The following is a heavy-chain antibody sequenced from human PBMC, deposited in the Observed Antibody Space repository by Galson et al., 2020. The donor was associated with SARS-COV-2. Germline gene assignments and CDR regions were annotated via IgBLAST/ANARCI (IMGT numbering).Heavy chain of an antibody. J-gene: IGHJ4*02. Sequence: SCAASGFTFSDHAMHWVRQAPGKGLEWVGRIRNKANSHTTEYAASVKGRFTISRDDSKNSLYLQMNSLKTEDTAVYYCARDTDGKGAPSGYWGQGTLVTVSS. CDR1: GFTFSDHA. V-gene: IGHV3-72*01. D-gene: IGHD2-15*01. CDR2: IRNKANSHTT. CDR3: ARDTDGKGAPSGY.